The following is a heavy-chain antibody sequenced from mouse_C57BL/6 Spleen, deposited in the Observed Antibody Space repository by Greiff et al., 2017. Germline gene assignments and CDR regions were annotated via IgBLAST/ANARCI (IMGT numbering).Heavy chain of an antibody. CDR2: IWSDGST. J-gene: IGHJ3*01. CDR3: ARQDDYDSWFAY. CDR1: GFSLTSYG. Sequence: VQLVESGPGLVAPSQSLSITCTVSGFSLTSYGVHWVRQPPGKGLEWLVVIWSDGSTTYNSALNSRLSISKDNATSQVFLKMNSLQTDDTAMYYCARQDDYDSWFAYWGQGTLVTVSA. V-gene: IGHV2-6-1*01. D-gene: IGHD2-4*01.